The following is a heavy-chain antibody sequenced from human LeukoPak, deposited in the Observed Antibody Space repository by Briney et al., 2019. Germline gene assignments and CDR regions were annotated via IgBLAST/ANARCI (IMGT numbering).Heavy chain of an antibody. D-gene: IGHD3-22*01. V-gene: IGHV4-61*02. CDR3: ARDHRITMIVGD. Sequence: PSQTLSLTCTVSGGSISSGSYCWSWIRRPAGKGLEGTGRIYTSGSTNYNPSLTHPVTISIDTSENQVPLKPSSVTAADTAVYYCARDHRITMIVGDWGQGTLVTVSS. CDR1: GGSISSGSYC. J-gene: IGHJ4*02. CDR2: IYTSGST.